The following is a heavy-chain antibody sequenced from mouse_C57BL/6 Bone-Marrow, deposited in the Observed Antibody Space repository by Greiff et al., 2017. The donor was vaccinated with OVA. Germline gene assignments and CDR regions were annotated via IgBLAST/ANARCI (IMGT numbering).Heavy chain of an antibody. D-gene: IGHD1-1*01. J-gene: IGHJ3*01. CDR1: GFTFSSYG. V-gene: IGHV5-6*01. CDR2: ISSGGSYT. Sequence: EVQVVESGGDLVKPGGSLKLSCAASGFTFSSYGMSWVRQTPDKRLEWVATISSGGSYTYYPDSVKGRFTISRDNAKNTLYLQMSSLKSEDTAMYYCASPCYGSSSLVSYWGQGTLVTVSA. CDR3: ASPCYGSSSLVSY.